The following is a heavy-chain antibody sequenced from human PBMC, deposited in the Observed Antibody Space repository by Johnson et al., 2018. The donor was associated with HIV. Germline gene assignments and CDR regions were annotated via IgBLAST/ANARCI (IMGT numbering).Heavy chain of an antibody. CDR3: ARWTPGDYDSSGYYRGSEAFDI. J-gene: IGHJ3*02. CDR2: MSGSDRST. D-gene: IGHD3-22*01. CDR1: GFTVSSTY. V-gene: IGHV3-66*01. Sequence: VQLVESGGGLVPPGGSLRLSCAASGFTVSSTYMRWVRQAPGKGLEWVSGMSGSDRSTFYAASVKGRFTLSRATSTDTMYLQMHSLRAEATAVYYCARWTPGDYDSSGYYRGSEAFDIWGQGTMGTVSS.